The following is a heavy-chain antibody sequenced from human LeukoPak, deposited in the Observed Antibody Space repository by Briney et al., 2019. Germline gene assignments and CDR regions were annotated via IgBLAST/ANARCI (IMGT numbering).Heavy chain of an antibody. CDR1: GFTFSSYG. D-gene: IGHD2-21*02. CDR2: ICYDGSNK. V-gene: IGHV3-33*01. CDR3: ARDQVDVWSLAYCGGDCYPDAFDI. J-gene: IGHJ3*02. Sequence: GRSLRLSCAASGFTFSSYGMHWVRQAPGKGLEWVAVICYDGSNKYYADSVKGRFTISRDNSKNTLYLQMNSLRAEDTAVYYCARDQVDVWSLAYCGGDCYPDAFDIWGQGTMVTVSS.